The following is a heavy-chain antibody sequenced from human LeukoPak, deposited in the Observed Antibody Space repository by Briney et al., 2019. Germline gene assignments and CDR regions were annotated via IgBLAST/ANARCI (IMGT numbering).Heavy chain of an antibody. V-gene: IGHV4-4*02. J-gene: IGHJ4*02. D-gene: IGHD4-23*01. CDR3: ARGSMTTVEGTFDY. Sequence: SETLSLTCAVSGGSISSSNWWSWVRQPPGKGLEWIGEIYHSGSTNYNPSLKSRVTISVDKSKNQFSLKLSSVTAADTAVYYCARGSMTTVEGTFDYWGQGTLVTASS. CDR1: GGSISSSNW. CDR2: IYHSGST.